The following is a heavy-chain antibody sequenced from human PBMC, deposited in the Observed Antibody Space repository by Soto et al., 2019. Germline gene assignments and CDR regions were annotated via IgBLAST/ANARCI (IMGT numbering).Heavy chain of an antibody. CDR2: TYYRSKWYN. Sequence: SQTLSLTCAISGYSVSSNSAAWNWIRQSPSRGLGCLGRTYYRSKWYNDYAVSVKSRITINPDTSKNPFSLQLNSVTPEDTAVYSCARGEGIQLNFDYWGQGSLVTVSS. D-gene: IGHD5-18*01. V-gene: IGHV6-1*01. CDR1: GYSVSSNSAA. J-gene: IGHJ4*02. CDR3: ARGEGIQLNFDY.